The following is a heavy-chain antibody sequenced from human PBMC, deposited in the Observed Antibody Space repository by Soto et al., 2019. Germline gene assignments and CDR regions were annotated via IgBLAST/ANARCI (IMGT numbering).Heavy chain of an antibody. CDR3: ARGVPAVTTYYYYYSYMDA. Sequence: GASVKVSCKASGYTFTSYDINWVRQATGQGLEWMGWMNPNSGNTGYAQKFQGRVTMTRNTSISTAYMELSSLRSEDTAVYYCARGVPAVTTYYYYYSYMDAWGKETTVTVSS. V-gene: IGHV1-8*01. D-gene: IGHD4-4*01. CDR2: MNPNSGNT. CDR1: GYTFTSYD. J-gene: IGHJ6*03.